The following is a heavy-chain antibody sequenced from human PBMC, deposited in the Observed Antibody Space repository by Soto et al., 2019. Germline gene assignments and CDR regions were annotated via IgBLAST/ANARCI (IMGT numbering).Heavy chain of an antibody. Sequence: GGSLRLSCAASGFTFSSYEMNWVRQAPGKGLEWVSYISSSGSTIYYADSVKGRFTISRDNAKNSLYLQINSLRAEDTAVYYCARKGPIAAAGIAVARYGMDVWGQGTTVTVSS. CDR3: ARKGPIAAAGIAVARYGMDV. D-gene: IGHD6-13*01. J-gene: IGHJ6*02. CDR2: ISSSGSTI. CDR1: GFTFSSYE. V-gene: IGHV3-48*03.